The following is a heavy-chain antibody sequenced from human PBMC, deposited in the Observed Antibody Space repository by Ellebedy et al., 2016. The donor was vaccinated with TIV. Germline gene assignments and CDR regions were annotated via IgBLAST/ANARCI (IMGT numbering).Heavy chain of an antibody. CDR3: ARAPYESYGMDV. V-gene: IGHV3-53*01. D-gene: IGHD3-22*01. J-gene: IGHJ6*02. Sequence: GGSLRLSCAASGFSVSSNYMNWVRQAPGKGLEWVSVISIGGDIHYADSVKGRFTISRETSKNILFLQMDSLRVEDTAEYYCARAPYESYGMDVWGQGTTVTVSS. CDR1: GFSVSSNY. CDR2: ISIGGDI.